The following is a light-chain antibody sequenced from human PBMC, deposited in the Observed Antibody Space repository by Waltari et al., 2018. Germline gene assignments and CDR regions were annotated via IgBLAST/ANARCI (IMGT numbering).Light chain of an antibody. Sequence: EIVLTQSPGTLSLSPGERATLSCRASQSIGRYLIWYQQKPGQAPRLLIYGASTRAAGIPDRFSGSGSGTYFSLTISRLEPEDFAVYYCQNHERLPAVFGRGTKVEIK. CDR2: GAS. J-gene: IGKJ1*01. V-gene: IGKV3-20*01. CDR3: QNHERLPAV. CDR1: QSIGRY.